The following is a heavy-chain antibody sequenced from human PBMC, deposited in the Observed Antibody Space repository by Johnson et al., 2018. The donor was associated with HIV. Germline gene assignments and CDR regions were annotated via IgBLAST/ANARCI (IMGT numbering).Heavy chain of an antibody. V-gene: IGHV3-74*03. CDR3: AKDGGSGWYWDAFDI. CDR2: IYSDGTDT. J-gene: IGHJ3*02. Sequence: VQLVESGGGLVQPGGSLILSCEASGFIFRNYWMSWVRQSPGKGLEWVARIYSDGTDTAYANSVRGRFTISRDNTKRTLYLQMNSLRAEETAVDYCAKDGGSGWYWDAFDIWGQGTMVTVSS. CDR1: GFIFRNYW. D-gene: IGHD6-19*01.